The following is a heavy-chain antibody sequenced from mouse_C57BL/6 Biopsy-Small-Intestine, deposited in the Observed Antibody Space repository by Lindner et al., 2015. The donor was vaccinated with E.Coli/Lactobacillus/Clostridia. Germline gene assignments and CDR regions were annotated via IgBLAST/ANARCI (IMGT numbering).Heavy chain of an antibody. CDR2: ILPGSDST. V-gene: IGHV1-9*01. CDR3: ARKLGYAMDY. Sequence: VQLQESGAELMKPGASVKLSCKATGYTFTGYWIEWVKQRPGHGLEWIGQILPGSDSTNFNEKFKGKATFTADTSSNTAYMQLSSLTTEDSAIYYRARKLGYAMDYWGQGTSVTVSS. CDR1: GYTFTGYW. J-gene: IGHJ4*01. D-gene: IGHD4-1*01.